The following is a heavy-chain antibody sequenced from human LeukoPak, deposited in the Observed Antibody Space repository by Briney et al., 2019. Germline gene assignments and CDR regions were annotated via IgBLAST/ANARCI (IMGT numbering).Heavy chain of an antibody. J-gene: IGHJ4*02. D-gene: IGHD1-26*01. CDR1: GFTFSDHY. Sequence: PGGSLRLSCAASGFTFSDHYMGWIRQAPGKGLEWLSYISRSGSDINYADSVKGRFTISRDNAKISLYLQMNGPRVEDTAVYYCASGQQFREPDYWGQGTLVTVSS. CDR2: ISRSGSDI. V-gene: IGHV3-11*04. CDR3: ASGQQFREPDY.